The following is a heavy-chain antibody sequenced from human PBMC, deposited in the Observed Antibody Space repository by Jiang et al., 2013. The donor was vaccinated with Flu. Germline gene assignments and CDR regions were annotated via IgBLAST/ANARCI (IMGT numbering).Heavy chain of an antibody. D-gene: IGHD5-24*01. CDR3: AKGVGDGYSSNYFGN. J-gene: IGHJ4*02. CDR2: ISGRGHAT. Sequence: QLLESGGGLVQPGGSLRLSCAASGFTFSSYGMNWVRQAPGKGLEWVSAISGRGHATYYADSVQGRFIISRDNSKNTLSLDMNSLRAEDTAVYFCAKGVGDGYSSNYFGNWGQGTLVTVSS. CDR1: GFTFSSYG. V-gene: IGHV3-23*01.